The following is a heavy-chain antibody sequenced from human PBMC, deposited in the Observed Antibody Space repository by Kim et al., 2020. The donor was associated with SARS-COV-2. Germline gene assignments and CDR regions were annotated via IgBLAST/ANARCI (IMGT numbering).Heavy chain of an antibody. J-gene: IGHJ2*01. V-gene: IGHV3-23*01. D-gene: IGHD1-26*01. CDR2: INYSGGTT. Sequence: GGSLRLSCAASGFTFSHYAMSWVRQAPGKGLECVSTINYSGGTTYYADSVKGRFTISRDNSKNTLCLQMNSLRVEDTAVYYCAKRKGVGSSSGWSFDVWGRGSLVTVSS. CDR3: AKRKGVGSSSGWSFDV. CDR1: GFTFSHYA.